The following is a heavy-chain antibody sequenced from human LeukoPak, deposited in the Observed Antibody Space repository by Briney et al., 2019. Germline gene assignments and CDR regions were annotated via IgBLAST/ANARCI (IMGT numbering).Heavy chain of an antibody. V-gene: IGHV4-30-2*01. J-gene: IGHJ4*02. Sequence: PSETLSLTCAVSGGSISSGGYSWSWIRQPPGKGLEWIGYIYHSGSTYYNPSLKSRVTISVDRSKNQFSLKLSSVTAADTAVYYCARDVGYFDSWGQGTLVTVSS. CDR2: IYHSGST. CDR1: GGSISSGGYS. CDR3: ARDVGYFDS.